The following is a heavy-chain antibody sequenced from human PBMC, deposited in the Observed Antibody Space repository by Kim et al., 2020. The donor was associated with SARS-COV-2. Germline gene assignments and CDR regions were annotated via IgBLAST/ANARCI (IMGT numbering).Heavy chain of an antibody. CDR1: GGSISSSSYY. CDR2: IYYSGST. CDR3: ARALPGIAAAGTLHPNWFDP. D-gene: IGHD6-13*01. V-gene: IGHV4-39*07. Sequence: SETLSLTCTVSGGSISSSSYYWGWIRQPPGKGLEWIGSIYYSGSTYYNPSLKSRVTISVDTSKNQFSLKLSSVTAADTAVYYCARALPGIAAAGTLHPNWFDPWGQGTLVTVSS. J-gene: IGHJ5*02.